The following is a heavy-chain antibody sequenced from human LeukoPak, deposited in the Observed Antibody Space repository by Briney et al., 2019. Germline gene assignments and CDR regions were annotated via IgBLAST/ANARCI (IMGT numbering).Heavy chain of an antibody. CDR1: GFTFSSYA. Sequence: GGSLRLSCAASGFTFSSYAMSWVRQAPGKGLEWVSAISGSGGSTYYADSVKGRFTISRDNSKNTLYLQMNSLRAEDTAVCYCAKDSSYYYDSSGYYYESYYFDYWGQGTLVTVSS. V-gene: IGHV3-23*01. CDR3: AKDSSYYYDSSGYYYESYYFDY. D-gene: IGHD3-22*01. CDR2: ISGSGGST. J-gene: IGHJ4*02.